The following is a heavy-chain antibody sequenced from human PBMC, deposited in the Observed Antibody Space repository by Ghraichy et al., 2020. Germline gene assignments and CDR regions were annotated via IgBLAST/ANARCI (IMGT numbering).Heavy chain of an antibody. CDR2: IYYSGST. V-gene: IGHV4-31*03. Sequence: SETLSLTCTVSGGSISSGGYYWSWIRQHPGKGLEWIGYIYYSGSTYYNPSLKSRVTISVDTSKNQFSLKLSSVTAADTAVYYCARDLVAAREYGGLRPTGHWFDPWGQGTLVTVSS. J-gene: IGHJ5*02. CDR3: ARDLVAAREYGGLRPTGHWFDP. D-gene: IGHD6-6*01. CDR1: GGSISSGGYY.